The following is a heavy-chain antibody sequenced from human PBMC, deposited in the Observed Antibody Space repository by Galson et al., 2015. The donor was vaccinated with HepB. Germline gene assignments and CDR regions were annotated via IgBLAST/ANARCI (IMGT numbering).Heavy chain of an antibody. CDR2: IIPIFGTA. J-gene: IGHJ4*02. D-gene: IGHD2-15*01. CDR1: GYTFTTHI. CDR3: AREGRGTLKLILDY. V-gene: IGHV1-69*13. Sequence: SVKVSCKASGYTFTTHIISWVRQAPGRGLEWMGGIIPIFGTANYAQKFQGRVTITADESTSTAYMELSSLRSEDTAVYYCAREGRGTLKLILDYWGQGTLVTVSS.